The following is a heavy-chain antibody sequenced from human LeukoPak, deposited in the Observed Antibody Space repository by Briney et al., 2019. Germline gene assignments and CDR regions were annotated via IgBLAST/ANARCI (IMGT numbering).Heavy chain of an antibody. V-gene: IGHV3-7*01. CDR1: GSTFSGHW. D-gene: IGHD4-23*01. CDR2: IKEDGREA. J-gene: IGHJ4*02. Sequence: GSLRLSCAGSGSTFSGHWLTWVRQAPGKGLEWVASIKEDGREAHYADSVRGRFTISRDNTKSTLYLQMNSLRVEDTAVYYCAREWYDYGGDSGGYWGQGTLVTVSS. CDR3: AREWYDYGGDSGGY.